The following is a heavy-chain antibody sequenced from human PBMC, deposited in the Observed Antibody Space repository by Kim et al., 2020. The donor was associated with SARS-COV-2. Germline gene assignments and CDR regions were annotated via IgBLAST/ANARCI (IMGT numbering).Heavy chain of an antibody. CDR1: GFPFRSYA. V-gene: IGHV3-23*01. D-gene: IGHD6-19*01. Sequence: GGSLRLSCVASGFPFRSYAMSWVRQAPGKGLEWVSTIGGGGANINYADSVKGRFTISRDTSKNTVYLQMNSLRADDTAVYYCAKNLGVAAPPFYYYGMDVWGKGTTVTVSS. J-gene: IGHJ6*04. CDR2: IGGGGANI. CDR3: AKNLGVAAPPFYYYGMDV.